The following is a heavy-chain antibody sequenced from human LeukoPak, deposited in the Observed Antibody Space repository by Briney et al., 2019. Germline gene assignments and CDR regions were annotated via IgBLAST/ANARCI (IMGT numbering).Heavy chain of an antibody. CDR2: IHTTGST. CDR1: GFTVSSNS. CDR3: ARRAGDYSHPYDY. J-gene: IGHJ4*02. Sequence: PGGSLRLSCTVSGFTVSSNSMSWVRQAPGKGLEWVSFIHTTGSTHNSDSVKGRFTISRDSSKNTLYLQMNSLRAEDTAVYYCARRAGDYSHPYDYWGQGTLVTVSS. V-gene: IGHV3-53*01. D-gene: IGHD3-22*01.